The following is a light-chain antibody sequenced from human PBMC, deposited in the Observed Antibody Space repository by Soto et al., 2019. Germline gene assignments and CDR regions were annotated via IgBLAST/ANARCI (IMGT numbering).Light chain of an antibody. V-gene: IGLV2-14*01. CDR2: EVS. CDR1: SSDVGGYNY. CDR3: QSYDSTLSARYV. J-gene: IGLJ1*01. Sequence: QSALTQPASVSGSPGQSITISCTGTSSDVGGYNYVSWYQQHPGKAPKLMIYEVSNRPSGVSNRLSGSKSGNTASLTITGLQAEDEGDYYCQSYDSTLSARYVFGTGTKLTVL.